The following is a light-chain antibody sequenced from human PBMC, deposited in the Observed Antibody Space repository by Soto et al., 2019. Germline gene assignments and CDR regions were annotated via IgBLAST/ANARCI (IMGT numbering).Light chain of an antibody. V-gene: IGKV3-20*01. J-gene: IGKJ1*01. Sequence: EIVLTQSPGTLSLSPGERATLSCRASQSVSSSYLAWYQQKPGQAPRLLVYGSSNRATGVSDRFSGSGSGTDFNLTISSLEPEDFAVYYCLQSDNSPRTFGQGTKVEI. CDR2: GSS. CDR1: QSVSSSY. CDR3: LQSDNSPRT.